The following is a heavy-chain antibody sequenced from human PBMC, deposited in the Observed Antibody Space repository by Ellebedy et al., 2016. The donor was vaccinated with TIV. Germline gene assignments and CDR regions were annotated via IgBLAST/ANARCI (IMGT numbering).Heavy chain of an antibody. D-gene: IGHD3-16*01. CDR2: LSASGGST. J-gene: IGHJ4*02. CDR3: ARDDGLRRREFDY. V-gene: IGHV3-23*01. Sequence: GESLKISCVASGFTFNSYAMSWVRQAPGKGLGWVSSLSASGGSTYYADSVKGRFTISRDNSKNTLYLQMNSLRAEDTAVYYCARDDGLRRREFDYWGQGTLVTVSS. CDR1: GFTFNSYA.